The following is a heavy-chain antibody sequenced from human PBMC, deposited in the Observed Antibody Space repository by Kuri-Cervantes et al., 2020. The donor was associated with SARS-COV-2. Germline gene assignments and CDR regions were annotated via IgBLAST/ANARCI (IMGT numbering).Heavy chain of an antibody. CDR1: GFTVSSNY. CDR3: ARDRYVEWRVRGEEGYYGMDV. CDR2: IYSGGST. J-gene: IGHJ6*02. D-gene: IGHD3-10*01. V-gene: IGHV3-53*01. Sequence: GESLETLCAALGFTVSSNYMSWVRQAPGKGLEWGSVIYSGGSTYYADSVKGRFIISRDNSKNTLYLQMNSRMAEDTAVYYCARDRYVEWRVRGEEGYYGMDVWGQGTTVTVSS.